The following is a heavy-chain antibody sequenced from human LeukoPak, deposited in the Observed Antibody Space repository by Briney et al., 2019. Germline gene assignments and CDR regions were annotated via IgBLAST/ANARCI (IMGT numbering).Heavy chain of an antibody. D-gene: IGHD2-2*01. CDR1: GGSISSGGYY. J-gene: IGHJ5*02. Sequence: SQTLSLTCTVSGGSISSGGYYWSWIRQHPGKGLEWIGYIYYSGSTYYNPSLKSRVTISADTSKNQFSLKLSSVTAADTAVYYCARGRRGGRYCSSTSCDPPSKDTYNWFDPWGQGTLVTVSS. V-gene: IGHV4-31*03. CDR3: ARGRRGGRYCSSTSCDPPSKDTYNWFDP. CDR2: IYYSGST.